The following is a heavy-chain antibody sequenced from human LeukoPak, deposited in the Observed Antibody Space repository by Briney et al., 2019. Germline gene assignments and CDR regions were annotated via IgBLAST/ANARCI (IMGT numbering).Heavy chain of an antibody. D-gene: IGHD2-2*01. V-gene: IGHV3-30-3*01. Sequence: PGGSLRLSCAASGFTFNSYAMHWVRQAPGKRLEWVAVISYDGSNKYYADSVKGRFTISRDNSKNTLYLQMNSLRAEDTAVYYCARDYCRSASCYLAYYFYYWGQGTLVTVSS. CDR2: ISYDGSNK. CDR3: ARDYCRSASCYLAYYFYY. CDR1: GFTFNSYA. J-gene: IGHJ4*02.